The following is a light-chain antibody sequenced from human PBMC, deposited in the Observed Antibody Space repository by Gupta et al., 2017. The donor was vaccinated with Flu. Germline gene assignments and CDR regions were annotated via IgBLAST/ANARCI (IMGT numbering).Light chain of an antibody. CDR3: AAGDDSLNGQYV. V-gene: IGLV1-44*01. CDR1: SSNIGTNA. J-gene: IGLJ1*01. Sequence: SSNIGTNAVHGYQQVPGKAPKLLMYDNNQRPSGVPDRFSGSKSGTSASLAISGLQSEDEADYYCAAGDDSLNGQYVFGTGTEVTVL. CDR2: DNN.